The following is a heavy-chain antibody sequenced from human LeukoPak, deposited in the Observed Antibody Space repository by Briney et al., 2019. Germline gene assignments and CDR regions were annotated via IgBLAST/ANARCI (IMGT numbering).Heavy chain of an antibody. CDR3: ARRDDSSGPMDV. J-gene: IGHJ6*02. V-gene: IGHV5-51*01. CDR2: IFPDDSDT. Sequence: GESLKISCKGSGYNFAHDWIGWVRQMPGKGLEWMGIIFPDDSDTIYSPSFQGQVTISADKSISTAYLHWSSLKASDTAMYYCARRDDSSGPMDVWGQGTTVTVSS. D-gene: IGHD3-22*01. CDR1: GYNFAHDW.